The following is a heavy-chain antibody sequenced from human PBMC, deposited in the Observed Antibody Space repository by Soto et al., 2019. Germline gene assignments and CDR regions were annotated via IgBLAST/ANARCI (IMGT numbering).Heavy chain of an antibody. J-gene: IGHJ6*02. CDR3: ARHNEDSSGFYYYYYGMDV. CDR2: MNPNSGNT. D-gene: IGHD6-19*01. CDR1: GYTFTSYD. Sequence: ASVKVSCKASGYTFTSYDINWVRQATGQGLGWMGWMNPNSGNTGYAQKFQGRVTMTRSTSISTAYMELSSLRSEDTAVYYCARHNEDSSGFYYYYYGMDVWGQGTTVTVSS. V-gene: IGHV1-8*01.